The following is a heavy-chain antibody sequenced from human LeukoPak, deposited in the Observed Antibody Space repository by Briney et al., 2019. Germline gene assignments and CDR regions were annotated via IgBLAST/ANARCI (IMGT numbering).Heavy chain of an antibody. D-gene: IGHD2-15*01. CDR3: AREDKDAFDI. Sequence: GGSPRLSCAASGFIFSNYEMNWVRQAPGKGLEWVSYISTSGRTVYYADSVTGRFTFSRDNAKNSLFLQMNSLRAEDTAVYYCAREDKDAFDIWGQGTMVTVSS. V-gene: IGHV3-48*03. CDR1: GFIFSNYE. CDR2: ISTSGRTV. J-gene: IGHJ3*02.